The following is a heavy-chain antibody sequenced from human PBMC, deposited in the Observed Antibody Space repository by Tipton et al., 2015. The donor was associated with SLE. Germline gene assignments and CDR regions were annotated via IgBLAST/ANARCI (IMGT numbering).Heavy chain of an antibody. CDR3: ARGGLRFLEWFDY. Sequence: TLSLTCTVSGYSISSGFYWGWIRQPPGRGLEWIGNIYHSGSTFYNPSLKSRVTISVDRSKNQFSLKLSSVTAADTAVYYCARGGLRFLEWFDYWGQGTLVTVSS. J-gene: IGHJ4*02. CDR2: IYHSGST. D-gene: IGHD3-3*01. V-gene: IGHV4-38-2*02. CDR1: GYSISSGFY.